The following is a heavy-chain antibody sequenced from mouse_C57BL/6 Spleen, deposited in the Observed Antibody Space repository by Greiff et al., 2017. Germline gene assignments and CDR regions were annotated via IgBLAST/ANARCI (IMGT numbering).Heavy chain of an antibody. CDR3: ARPRVPLYFDY. V-gene: IGHV5-17*01. Sequence: EVKLMESGGGLVKPGGSLKLSCAASGFTFSDYGMHWVRQAPEKGLEWVAYISSGSSTIYYADTVKGRFTISRDNAKNTLFLQMTSLRSEDTAMYYCARPRVPLYFDYWGQGTTLTVSS. CDR1: GFTFSDYG. J-gene: IGHJ2*01. CDR2: ISSGSSTI. D-gene: IGHD5-1*01.